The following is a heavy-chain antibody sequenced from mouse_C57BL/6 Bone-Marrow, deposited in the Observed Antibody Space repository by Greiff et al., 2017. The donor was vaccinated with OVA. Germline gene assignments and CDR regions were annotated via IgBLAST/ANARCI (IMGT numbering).Heavy chain of an antibody. CDR2: IDPSASYS. Sequence: VQLQQPGAELVMPGASVKLSCKASGYTFTSYWMHWVKQRPGQGLEWIGAIDPSASYSNYNQKFKGKSTLTVDKSSSTACMQLSSLTSEDSAIYYGARGWDYFDYWGQGTTLTVSS. CDR3: ARGWDYFDY. V-gene: IGHV1-69*01. D-gene: IGHD1-1*02. J-gene: IGHJ2*01. CDR1: GYTFTSYW.